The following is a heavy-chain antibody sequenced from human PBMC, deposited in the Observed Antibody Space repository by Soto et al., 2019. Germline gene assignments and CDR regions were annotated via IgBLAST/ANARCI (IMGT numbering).Heavy chain of an antibody. CDR1: GFTFSSYA. CDR3: AKDRGPPILMVYASNYYYYGMDV. CDR2: ISGSGGST. J-gene: IGHJ6*02. V-gene: IGHV3-23*01. Sequence: GGSLRLSCAASGFTFSSYAMSWVRQAPGKGLEWVSAISGSGGSTYYADSVKGRFTISRDNSKNTLYLQMNSLRAEDTAVYYCAKDRGPPILMVYASNYYYYGMDVWGQGTTVTVSS. D-gene: IGHD2-8*01.